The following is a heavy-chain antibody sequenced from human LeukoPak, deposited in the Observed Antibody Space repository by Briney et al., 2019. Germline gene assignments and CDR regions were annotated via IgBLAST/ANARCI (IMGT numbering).Heavy chain of an antibody. D-gene: IGHD6-19*01. V-gene: IGHV3-7*03. CDR2: MKTDGGEI. Sequence: GGSLRLSCSASGFTFSNHWMSWARQAPGKGLEWVANMKTDGGEIYYVDSVKGRFTISRDNAKNSLYLQMNSLRAEDTAVYYCAKDISGWYGSFAFDIWGQGTMVTVSS. J-gene: IGHJ3*02. CDR1: GFTFSNHW. CDR3: AKDISGWYGSFAFDI.